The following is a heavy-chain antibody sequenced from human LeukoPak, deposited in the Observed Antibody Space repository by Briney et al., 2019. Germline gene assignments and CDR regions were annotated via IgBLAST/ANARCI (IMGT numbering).Heavy chain of an antibody. CDR2: IYYSGST. D-gene: IGHD1-26*01. CDR1: GGSISSYY. Sequence: SETLSLTCTVSGGSISSYYWSWIRQPPGKGLEWIGYIYYSGSTNYNPSLKSRVTISVDTSKNQFSLKLSSVTAADTAVYYCARVGSGSYYHYGMDVWGQGTTVTVSS. J-gene: IGHJ6*02. CDR3: ARVGSGSYYHYGMDV. V-gene: IGHV4-59*01.